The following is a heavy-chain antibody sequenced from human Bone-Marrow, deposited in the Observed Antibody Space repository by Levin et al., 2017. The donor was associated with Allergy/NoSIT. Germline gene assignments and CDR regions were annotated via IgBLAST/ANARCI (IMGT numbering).Heavy chain of an antibody. Sequence: GESLKISCAASGFSFSSYLMTWVRQVPGKGLEWVANIEKDGSAEYYADSVKGRFTISRDNGRESVFLEMNSLRVEDTAVYYCARGWSTILHWYFDLWRHGTLVTVS. CDR3: ARGWSTILHWYFDL. CDR1: GFSFSSYL. V-gene: IGHV3-7*01. CDR2: IEKDGSAE. J-gene: IGHJ2*01. D-gene: IGHD3-3*01.